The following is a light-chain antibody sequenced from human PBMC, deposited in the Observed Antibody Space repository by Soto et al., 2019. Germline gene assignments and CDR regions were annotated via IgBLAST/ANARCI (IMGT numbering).Light chain of an antibody. J-gene: IGKJ5*01. CDR1: QSISSSY. CDR2: GAS. Sequence: EIVLTQSPGTLSLSPGERATLSCRASQSISSSYLTWYQQRPGQAPRLLIYGASIRATGIPDRFSGSGSGTDFTLTISRLEPEDFAVYYCQQRSNWPPITFGQGTRLEIK. V-gene: IGKV3D-20*02. CDR3: QQRSNWPPIT.